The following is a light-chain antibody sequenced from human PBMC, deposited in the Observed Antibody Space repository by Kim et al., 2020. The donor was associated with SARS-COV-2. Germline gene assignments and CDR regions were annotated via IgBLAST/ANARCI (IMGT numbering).Light chain of an antibody. CDR3: QQYGSSPYT. V-gene: IGKV3-20*01. J-gene: IGKJ2*01. Sequence: EIVLTQSPGTLSLSPGERATLSCRASQSVSSSYLAWYQQKSGQTPRLLIYGASSRATGIPDRFSGTGSGTDFTLTISRLEPEDSAMYYCQQYGSSPYTFGQGTKLEIK. CDR2: GAS. CDR1: QSVSSSY.